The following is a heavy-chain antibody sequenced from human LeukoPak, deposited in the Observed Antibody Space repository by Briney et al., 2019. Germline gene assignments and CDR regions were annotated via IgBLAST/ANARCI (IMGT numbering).Heavy chain of an antibody. CDR3: AREGYYGSGSYYRIDY. V-gene: IGHV4-39*07. CDR2: IYYSGST. J-gene: IGHJ4*02. D-gene: IGHD3-10*01. Sequence: PSETLSLTCSISGGSINSRPYYWGWIRQPPGKGLEWIGSIYYSGSTYYNPSLKSRVTISVDTSKNQFSLKLSSVTAADTAVYYCAREGYYGSGSYYRIDYWGQGTLVTVSS. CDR1: GGSINSRPYY.